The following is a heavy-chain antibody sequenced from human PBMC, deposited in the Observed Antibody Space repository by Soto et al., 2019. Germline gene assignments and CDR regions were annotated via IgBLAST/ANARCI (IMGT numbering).Heavy chain of an antibody. CDR3: ARVGYGDYLNYFEY. CDR1: GFTFSDYG. D-gene: IGHD4-17*01. Sequence: QVQLVESGGGVVQPGRSLRLSCAASGFTFSDYGMYWVRQAPGKGLEWVAMIWYDGSRQFYADSVKGRFTVPRDNSKNTLYLQMNSLRAEDTAVYYCARVGYGDYLNYFEYWGQGTLVTVSS. CDR2: IWYDGSRQ. V-gene: IGHV3-33*01. J-gene: IGHJ4*02.